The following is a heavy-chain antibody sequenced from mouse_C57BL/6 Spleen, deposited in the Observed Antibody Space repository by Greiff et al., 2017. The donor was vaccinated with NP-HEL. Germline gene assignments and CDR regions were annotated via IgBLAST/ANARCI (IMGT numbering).Heavy chain of an antibody. CDR2: IYPGSGST. D-gene: IGHD3-2*02. J-gene: IGHJ4*01. CDR1: GYTFTSYW. V-gene: IGHV1-55*01. CDR3: ARGGRTAQATRYAMDY. Sequence: QVQLQQPGAELVKPGASVKMSCKASGYTFTSYWITWVKQRPGQGLEWIGDIYPGSGSTNYNEKFKSKATLTVDTSSSTAYMQLSRLTSEDAAVYYCARGGRTAQATRYAMDYWGQGTSVTVSS.